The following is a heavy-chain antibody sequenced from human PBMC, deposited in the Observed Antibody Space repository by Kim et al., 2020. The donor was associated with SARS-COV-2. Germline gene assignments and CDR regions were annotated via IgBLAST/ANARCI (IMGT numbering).Heavy chain of an antibody. CDR1: GFTFSSYA. CDR3: AKGTRYYYGSGSYPKYFQH. J-gene: IGHJ1*01. Sequence: GGSLRLSCAASGFTFSSYAMSWVRQAPGKGLEWVSAISGSGGSTYYADSVKGRFTISRDNSKNTLYLQMNSLRAEDTAVYYCAKGTRYYYGSGSYPKYFQHWGQGTLVTVSS. CDR2: ISGSGGST. D-gene: IGHD3-10*01. V-gene: IGHV3-23*01.